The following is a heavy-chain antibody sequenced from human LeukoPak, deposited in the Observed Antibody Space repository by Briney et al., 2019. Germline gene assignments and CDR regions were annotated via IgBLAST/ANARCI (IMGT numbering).Heavy chain of an antibody. CDR3: ARGRNGYSSSWYVNY. CDR2: INHSGST. Sequence: SETLSLTCAVYGGSFSGYYWSWVRQPPGKGLEWIGEINHSGSTNYNPSLKSRVTISVDTSKNQFSLKLSSVTAADTAVYYCARGRNGYSSSWYVNYWGQGTLVTVSS. D-gene: IGHD6-13*01. CDR1: GGSFSGYY. J-gene: IGHJ4*02. V-gene: IGHV4-34*01.